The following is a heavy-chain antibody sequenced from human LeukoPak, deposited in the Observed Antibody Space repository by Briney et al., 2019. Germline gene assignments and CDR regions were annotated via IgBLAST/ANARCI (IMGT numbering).Heavy chain of an antibody. CDR2: INSDGSST. D-gene: IGHD3-10*01. CDR1: RLIFSSYW. V-gene: IGHV3-74*01. Sequence: GGSLRLSCAASRLIFSSYWMHWVRQAPGKGLVWVSRINSDGSSTIYADSVKGRFTISRDYAKNTVYLQMNSLRVDDTAVYYCAGRYGSGRYHHYYMDVWGRGTTVTVSS. J-gene: IGHJ6*03. CDR3: AGRYGSGRYHHYYMDV.